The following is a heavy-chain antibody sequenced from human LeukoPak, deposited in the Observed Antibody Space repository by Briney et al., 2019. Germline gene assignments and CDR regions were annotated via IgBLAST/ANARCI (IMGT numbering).Heavy chain of an antibody. CDR2: ISSSGSYI. CDR1: GFTFSTYC. V-gene: IGHV3-21*01. CDR3: ARGDNWNFAYLDY. Sequence: GGSLRLSCAASGFTFSTYCLNWVRQAPGKGLEWVSSISSSGSYIYYADSLKGRFTISRANAKNSLYLQMNSLRAEDTAVYYCARGDNWNFAYLDYWGQGTLVTVSS. D-gene: IGHD1-1*01. J-gene: IGHJ4*02.